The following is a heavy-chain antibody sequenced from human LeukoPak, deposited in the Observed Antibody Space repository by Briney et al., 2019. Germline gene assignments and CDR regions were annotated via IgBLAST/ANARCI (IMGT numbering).Heavy chain of an antibody. CDR3: ARGGVDYYGSGTYYLMYYFDY. CDR1: GFSFSSSW. D-gene: IGHD3-10*01. J-gene: IGHJ4*02. V-gene: IGHV3-74*01. Sequence: GGSLRLSCAASGFSFSSSWMHWVRQAPGKGLVWVSRINDDETSTGYADSVKGRFTISRDDPHNTLYLQMNSLRAEDTAVYFCARGGVDYYGSGTYYLMYYFDYWGQGALVTVSS. CDR2: INDDETST.